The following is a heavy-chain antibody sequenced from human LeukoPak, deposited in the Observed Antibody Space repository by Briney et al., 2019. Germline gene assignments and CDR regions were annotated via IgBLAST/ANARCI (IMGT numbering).Heavy chain of an antibody. D-gene: IGHD3-22*01. CDR2: ISRSGGST. V-gene: IGHV3-23*01. CDR3: ARYYYDSSGYYYFDY. J-gene: IGHJ4*02. CDR1: GFTFSSYG. Sequence: GGSLRLSCAASGFTFSSYGMSWVRQAPGKGLEWVSAISRSGGSTYYADSVKGRFTISRDNSKNTLYLQMNSLRAEDTAVYYCARYYYDSSGYYYFDYWGQGTLVTVSS.